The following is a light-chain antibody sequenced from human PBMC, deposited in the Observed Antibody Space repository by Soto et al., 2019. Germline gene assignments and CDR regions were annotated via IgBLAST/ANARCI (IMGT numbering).Light chain of an antibody. CDR2: WAS. Sequence: IVVTHSPDSLAVSLGERATINCNSSQSVLYSSNNKNYLAWYQQKPGQPPKLLIYWASTRESGVPDRLSGSGSGTDFTLTISRLTAEDAAVYYCQQYYTTWTFGQGTQVDIK. V-gene: IGKV4-1*01. CDR3: QQYYTTWT. CDR1: QSVLYSSNNKNY. J-gene: IGKJ1*01.